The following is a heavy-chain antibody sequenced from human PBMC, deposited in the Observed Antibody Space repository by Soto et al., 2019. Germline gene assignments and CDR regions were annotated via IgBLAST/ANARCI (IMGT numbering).Heavy chain of an antibody. J-gene: IGHJ4*02. CDR3: TPLHLWSSFDY. CDR2: IKSKTDGGTT. CDR1: GFTFSSYA. Sequence: GGSLRLSCAASGFTFSSYAMNWVRQAPGKGLEWVGRIKSKTDGGTTDYAAPVKGRFTISRDDSKKTLYLQMNSLKTEDTAVYYYTPLHLWSSFDYWGQGTLVTVSS. V-gene: IGHV3-15*07. D-gene: IGHD2-8*01.